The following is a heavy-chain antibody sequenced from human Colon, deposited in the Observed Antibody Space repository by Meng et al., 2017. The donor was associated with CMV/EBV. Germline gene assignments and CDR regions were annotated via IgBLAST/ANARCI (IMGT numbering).Heavy chain of an antibody. Sequence: GESLKISCAASGFTVSSNYMSWVRQAPGKGLEWLAFILFDGTNQYYGDSVKGRFTISRDNYKSTLFLQMSSLRAEDTAVYYCAKDPNETHDYPKGAYNYYGMDVWGQGTTVTVSS. V-gene: IGHV3-30*02. J-gene: IGHJ6*02. CDR1: GFTVSSNY. CDR3: AKDPNETHDYPKGAYNYYGMDV. D-gene: IGHD2-8*01. CDR2: ILFDGTNQ.